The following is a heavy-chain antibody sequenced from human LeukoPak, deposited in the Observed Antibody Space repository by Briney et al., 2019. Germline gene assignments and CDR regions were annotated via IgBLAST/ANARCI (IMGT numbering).Heavy chain of an antibody. CDR1: GFTFSTYE. D-gene: IGHD2-21*02. CDR2: ISSSGTTV. V-gene: IGHV3-48*03. Sequence: GSLTLSCAASGFTFSTYEMNWVCQAPGKGLEWVSYISSSGTTVNYADSVKGRFTISRDNAKNSLYLQMNSLKVEDTAVYYCARGDSYFWGQGTLVSVSS. CDR3: ARGDSYF. J-gene: IGHJ1*01.